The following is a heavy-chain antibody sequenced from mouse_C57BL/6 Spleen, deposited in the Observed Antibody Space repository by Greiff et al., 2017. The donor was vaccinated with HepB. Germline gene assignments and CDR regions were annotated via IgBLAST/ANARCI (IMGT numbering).Heavy chain of an antibody. Sequence: EVQLVESGGGLVKPGGSLKLSCAASGFTFSDYGMHWVRQAPEKGLEWVAYISSGSSTIYYADTVKGRFTISRDNAKNTLFLQMTSLRSEDTAMYYCARLTTENYFDYWGQGTTLTVSS. CDR3: ARLTTENYFDY. CDR2: ISSGSSTI. D-gene: IGHD1-1*01. CDR1: GFTFSDYG. J-gene: IGHJ2*01. V-gene: IGHV5-17*01.